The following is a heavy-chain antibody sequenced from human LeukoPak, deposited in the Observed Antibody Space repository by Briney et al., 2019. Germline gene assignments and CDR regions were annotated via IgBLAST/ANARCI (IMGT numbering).Heavy chain of an antibody. CDR1: GASINSADYY. CDR3: ARGSGYCSGGSCYSPRYFQH. CDR2: IYYTGSA. D-gene: IGHD2-15*01. V-gene: IGHV4-30-4*08. J-gene: IGHJ1*01. Sequence: TSETLSLTCTVSGASINSADYYWSWIRQPPGKGPEWIGYIYYTGSAYYNPSLKSRVTISVDTSKNQFSLKLNSVTAADTAVYYCARGSGYCSGGSCYSPRYFQHWGLGTLVTVSS.